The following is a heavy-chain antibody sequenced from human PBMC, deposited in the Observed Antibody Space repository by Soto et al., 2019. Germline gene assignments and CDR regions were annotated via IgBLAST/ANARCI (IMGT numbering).Heavy chain of an antibody. D-gene: IGHD3-22*01. J-gene: IGHJ4*02. CDR2: MNPNSGNT. CDR3: ARGIYDSSGYSLNY. Sequence: ASVKVSCQASGYTFTSYDINWVRQATGQVLEWMGWMNPNSGNTGYAQKFQGRVTMTRNTSISTAYIELSSLISEDTAVYYCARGIYDSSGYSLNYWGQGTLVIVSA. CDR1: GYTFTSYD. V-gene: IGHV1-8*01.